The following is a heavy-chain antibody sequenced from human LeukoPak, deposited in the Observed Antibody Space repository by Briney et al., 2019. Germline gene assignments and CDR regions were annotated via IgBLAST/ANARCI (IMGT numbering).Heavy chain of an antibody. CDR2: MNPNSDNT. D-gene: IGHD2-2*01. J-gene: IGHJ5*02. V-gene: IGHV1-8*02. CDR3: FNYCSSTSCYLWGFS. CDR1: GGTFSSYA. Sequence: GSSVKVSCKASGGTFSSYAISWVRQATGQGLEWMGWMNPNSDNTGYAQKFQGRVTTTEDTSTDTAYMELSSLRSEDTAVYYCFNYCSSTSCYLWGFSWGQGTLVTVSS.